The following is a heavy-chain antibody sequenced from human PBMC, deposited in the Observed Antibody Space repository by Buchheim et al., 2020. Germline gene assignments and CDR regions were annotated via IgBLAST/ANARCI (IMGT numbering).Heavy chain of an antibody. J-gene: IGHJ6*02. CDR2: ISSSGSTI. CDR3: AREAYDFWSGSHYGMDV. CDR1: GFTFSSYE. D-gene: IGHD3-3*01. V-gene: IGHV3-48*03. Sequence: EVQLVESGGGLVQPGGSLRLSCAASGFTFSSYEMNWVRQAPGKGLEWVSYISSSGSTIYYADSLKGRFTISRDNAKNSLYLQMNSLRAEDTAVYYCAREAYDFWSGSHYGMDVWGQGTT.